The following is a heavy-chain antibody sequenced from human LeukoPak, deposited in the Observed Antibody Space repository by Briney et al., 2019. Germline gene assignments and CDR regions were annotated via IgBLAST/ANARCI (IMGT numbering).Heavy chain of an antibody. J-gene: IGHJ4*02. CDR1: GFTFSTYD. V-gene: IGHV3-30*02. D-gene: IGHD3-16*01. CDR3: ATEHWGPNS. Sequence: GGSLRLSCAASGFTFSTYDMHWVRQAPGKGPEWVTFIQYDGSNKYYADSVKGRFTVSRDNSKNSLFLQMSSLRGEDTALYYCATEHWGPNSWGQGTLVTVSS. CDR2: IQYDGSNK.